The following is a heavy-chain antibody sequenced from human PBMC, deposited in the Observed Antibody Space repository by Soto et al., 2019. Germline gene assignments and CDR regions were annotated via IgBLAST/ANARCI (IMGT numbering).Heavy chain of an antibody. CDR1: GYTFTGYG. CDR3: ARALYCSDGTCYHPGFFRH. J-gene: IGHJ1*01. V-gene: IGHV1-18*04. CDR2: ISAYNGST. D-gene: IGHD2-15*01. Sequence: QVQLVQSGAEVKKPGASVKVSCKTSGYTFTGYGVSWVRQDPGQGLEWLGWISAYNGSTDYAQRFQGRATMTTDTSTTTVYMELRSLRSDDTAIYYCARALYCSDGTCYHPGFFRHWGQGTLVTVSS.